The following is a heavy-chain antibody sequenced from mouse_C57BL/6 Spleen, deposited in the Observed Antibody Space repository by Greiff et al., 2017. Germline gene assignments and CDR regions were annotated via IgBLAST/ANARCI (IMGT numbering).Heavy chain of an antibody. V-gene: IGHV1-85*01. CDR2: IYPRDGST. D-gene: IGHD2-5*01. Sequence: VQLKQSGPELVKPGASVKLSCKASGYTFTSYDINWVKQRPGQGLEWIGWIYPRDGSTKYNEKFKGKATLTVDTSSSTAYMELHSLTSEDSAVYFCARDHSNYGPYAMDYWGQGTSVTVSS. CDR1: GYTFTSYD. CDR3: ARDHSNYGPYAMDY. J-gene: IGHJ4*01.